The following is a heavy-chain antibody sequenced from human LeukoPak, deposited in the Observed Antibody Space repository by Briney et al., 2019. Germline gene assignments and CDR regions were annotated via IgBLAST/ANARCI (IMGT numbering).Heavy chain of an antibody. CDR3: ARHRRGYSAGGYYQRSFDY. J-gene: IGHJ4*02. CDR2: IYYSGST. Sequence: SETLSLTCTVPGGSISSSSYYWGWIRQPPGKGLEWIGSIYYSGSTYYNPSLKSRVTISVDTSKNQFSLKLSSVTAADTAVYYCARHRRGYSAGGYYQRSFDYWGQGTLVTVSS. V-gene: IGHV4-39*01. D-gene: IGHD5-12*01. CDR1: GGSISSSSYY.